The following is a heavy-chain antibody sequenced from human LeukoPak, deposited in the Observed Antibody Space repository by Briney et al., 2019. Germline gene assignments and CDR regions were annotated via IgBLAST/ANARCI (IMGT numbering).Heavy chain of an antibody. J-gene: IGHJ5*02. D-gene: IGHD2-21*01. Sequence: VASVKVSCKASGYSFTDYYMHWVRQAPGQGLEWMGWINLNNGDIKSAQKFQGRVTMTRDTPITTVYMEVSWLTSDDTAIYYCARADRLHGGPYLIGPWGQGTLVTVSS. V-gene: IGHV1-2*02. CDR2: INLNNGDI. CDR3: ARADRLHGGPYLIGP. CDR1: GYSFTDYY.